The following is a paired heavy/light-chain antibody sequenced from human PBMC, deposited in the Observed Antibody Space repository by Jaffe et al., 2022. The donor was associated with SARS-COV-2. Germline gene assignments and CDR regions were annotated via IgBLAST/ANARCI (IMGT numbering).Heavy chain of an antibody. V-gene: IGHV1-69*01. CDR1: GGTFSSYA. J-gene: IGHJ4*02. CDR2: IIPIFGTA. CDR3: ARLPAYYDILTGYYGYFDY. D-gene: IGHD3-9*01. Sequence: QVQLVQSGAEVKKPGSSVKVSCKASGGTFSSYAISWVRQAPGQGLEWMGGIIPIFGTANYAQKFQGRVTITADESTSTAYMELSSLRSEDTAVYYCARLPAYYDILTGYYGYFDYWGQGTLVTVSS.
Light chain of an antibody. CDR2: DAS. J-gene: IGKJ4*01. V-gene: IGKV3-11*01. CDR1: QSVSSY. CDR3: QQRSNWPSLT. Sequence: EIVLTQSPATLSLSPGERATLSCRASQSVSSYLAWYQQKPGQAPRLLIYDASNRATGIPARFSGSGSGTDFTLTISSLEPEDFAVYYCQQRSNWPSLTFGGGTKVEIK.